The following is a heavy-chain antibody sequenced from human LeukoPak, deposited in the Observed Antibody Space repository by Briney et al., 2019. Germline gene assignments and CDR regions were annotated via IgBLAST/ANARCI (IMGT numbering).Heavy chain of an antibody. J-gene: IGHJ4*02. CDR3: AKGDNRASRGWSNDY. V-gene: IGHV3-23*01. CDR1: GFTFSRYA. D-gene: IGHD6-19*01. Sequence: GGSLRLSCAASGFTFSRYAMSWVRQAPGKGLEWVSGISTSGGTTYYADSVKGRFTISRDNSKSTLYLLMSSLRAEDTAIYYCAKGDNRASRGWSNDYWGQGTLVSVSS. CDR2: ISTSGGTT.